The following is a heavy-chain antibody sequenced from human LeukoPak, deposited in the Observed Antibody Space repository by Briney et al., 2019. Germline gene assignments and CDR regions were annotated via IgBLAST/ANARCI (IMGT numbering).Heavy chain of an antibody. CDR1: GGSFSGYY. CDR2: INHSGST. D-gene: IGHD3-9*01. V-gene: IGHV4-34*01. J-gene: IGHJ4*02. Sequence: SETLSLTCAVYGGSFSGYYWSWIRQPPGKGLEWIGEINHSGSTNYNPSLKSRVTISVDTSKNQFSLKLSSVTAADTAVYYCARGGRITRFPFDYWGQGTLVTVSS. CDR3: ARGGRITRFPFDY.